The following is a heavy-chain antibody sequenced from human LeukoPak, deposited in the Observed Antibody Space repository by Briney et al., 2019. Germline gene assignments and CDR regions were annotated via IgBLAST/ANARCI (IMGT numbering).Heavy chain of an antibody. CDR1: GFIFSNYA. CDR3: ARRYCSSTSCSPFDY. Sequence: GGSLRLSCAASGFIFSNYAMHWVRPAPGKGLQYVSAISSEGGSTYYADSVKGRFTISRDNSKNMVYLQMGSLRVEDMAVYYCARRYCSSTSCSPFDYWGQGTVVTVSS. J-gene: IGHJ4*02. V-gene: IGHV3-64*02. CDR2: ISSEGGST. D-gene: IGHD2-2*01.